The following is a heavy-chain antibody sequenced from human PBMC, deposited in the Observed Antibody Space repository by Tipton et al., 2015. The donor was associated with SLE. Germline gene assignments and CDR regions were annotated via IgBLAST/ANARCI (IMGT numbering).Heavy chain of an antibody. CDR1: AGSISSAAYY. CDR3: ARDRRLTTMTRGYFDH. J-gene: IGHJ4*02. CDR2: IYYSGST. V-gene: IGHV4-31*03. D-gene: IGHD4-17*01. Sequence: TLSLTCTVSAGSISSAAYYWSWIRQHPVKGLEWIGHIYYSGSTYYNPSPQSRLTISVDTSRNQFSLKLSSVTAADTAVYYCARDRRLTTMTRGYFDHWGQGILVTVSS.